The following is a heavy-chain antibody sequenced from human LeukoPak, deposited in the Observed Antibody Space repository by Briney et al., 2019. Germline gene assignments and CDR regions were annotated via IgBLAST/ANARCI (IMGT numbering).Heavy chain of an antibody. CDR3: ARATWDPNYYYYMDV. CDR2: ISSSSSYI. J-gene: IGHJ6*03. V-gene: IGHV3-21*01. CDR1: GFTFNSYT. Sequence: TGGSLRLSCAASGFTFNSYTIKWVRQAPGKGLEWVSSISSSSSYIYYADSVKGRFTISRDNAKKSLYLQMNSLRAEDTAVYFCARATWDPNYYYYMDVWGKGTTVTISS. D-gene: IGHD1-26*01.